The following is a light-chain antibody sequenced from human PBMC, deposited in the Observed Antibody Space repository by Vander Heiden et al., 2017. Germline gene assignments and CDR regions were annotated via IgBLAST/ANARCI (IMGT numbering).Light chain of an antibody. Sequence: IVMTQSPAPLSVSPGERATLSCRASHSVNSNLAWYQQKPGQAPRHLIYGASTRASASPPRFSGSGSGTEFTLTISSLQSEDVAVYYWQQYDKWPPWTFGQGTKVEIK. J-gene: IGKJ1*01. CDR1: HSVNSN. V-gene: IGKV3-15*01. CDR3: QQYDKWPPWT. CDR2: GAS.